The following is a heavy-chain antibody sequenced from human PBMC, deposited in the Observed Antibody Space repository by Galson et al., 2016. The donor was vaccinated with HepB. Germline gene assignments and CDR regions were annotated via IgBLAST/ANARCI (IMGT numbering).Heavy chain of an antibody. CDR2: IYHSGST. Sequence: ETLSLTCAVSGGSISSSDWWSWVRQPPGKGLEWIGEIYHSGSTHYNPSLQSRVTISVDKSSNQFSLKLTSVTAADTAVYYCARGNSIFGVLLREKRHWFDPWGQETLVTVSS. CDR3: ARGNSIFGVLLREKRHWFDP. J-gene: IGHJ5*02. D-gene: IGHD3-3*01. V-gene: IGHV4-4*02. CDR1: GGSISSSDW.